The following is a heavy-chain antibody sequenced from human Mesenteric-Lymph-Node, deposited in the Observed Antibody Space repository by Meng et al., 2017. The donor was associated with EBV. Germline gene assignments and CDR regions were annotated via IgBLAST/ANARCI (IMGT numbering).Heavy chain of an antibody. J-gene: IGHJ5*02. CDR1: GFSLTTSGVG. D-gene: IGHD3-10*01. CDR3: AHRHGSGSYTFDP. CDR2: IYWDDDK. V-gene: IGHV2-5*02. Sequence: QITLKESGPTVVKPTQTLTLTWTFSGFSLTTSGVGVGWIRQPPGKAPEWLALIYWDDDKRYNPSLQSRVTITKDTSKNRVVLRMTNMDSVDTGTYYCAHRHGSGSYTFDPWGQGTLVTVS.